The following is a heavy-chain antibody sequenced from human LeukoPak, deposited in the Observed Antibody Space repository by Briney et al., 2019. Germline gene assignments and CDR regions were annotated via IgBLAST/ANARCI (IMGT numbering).Heavy chain of an antibody. V-gene: IGHV3-30*02. CDR1: GFTFSSYA. D-gene: IGHD5-12*01. Sequence: GGSLRLSCAASGFTFSSYAMSWVRQAPGKGLEWVAFIRYDGSNKYYADSVKGRFTISRDNSKNTLYLQMNSLRAEDTAVYYCAKEGGGYSGYDPVFDYWGQGTLVTVSS. J-gene: IGHJ4*02. CDR2: IRYDGSNK. CDR3: AKEGGGYSGYDPVFDY.